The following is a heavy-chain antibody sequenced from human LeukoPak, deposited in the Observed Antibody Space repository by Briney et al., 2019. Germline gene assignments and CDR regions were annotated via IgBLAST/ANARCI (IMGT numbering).Heavy chain of an antibody. V-gene: IGHV4-34*01. D-gene: IGHD6-13*01. CDR2: INHSGST. CDR1: GGSFSGYY. J-gene: IGHJ6*03. Sequence: PSETLSLTCAVYGGSFSGYYWSWIRQPPGKGLEWIGEINHSGSTNYNPSLKSRVTISVDTSKNQFSLKLSSVTAADTAVYYCARGLYRAAAGLYYYYYMDVWGEGTTVTVSS. CDR3: ARGLYRAAAGLYYYYYMDV.